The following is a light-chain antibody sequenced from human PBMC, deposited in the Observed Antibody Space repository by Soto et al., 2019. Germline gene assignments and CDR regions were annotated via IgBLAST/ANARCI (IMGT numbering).Light chain of an antibody. Sequence: QSVLTQPASVSGSPGQSITISCTGTNSNVGSYSLVSWYQQHPGKAPKLMIYEGTKRPSGVSDRFSVSMSGNTASLTISGLQAEDEADYYCCSYASNNTWVFGGGTKLTVL. J-gene: IGLJ3*02. V-gene: IGLV2-23*01. CDR3: CSYASNNTWV. CDR2: EGT. CDR1: NSNVGSYSL.